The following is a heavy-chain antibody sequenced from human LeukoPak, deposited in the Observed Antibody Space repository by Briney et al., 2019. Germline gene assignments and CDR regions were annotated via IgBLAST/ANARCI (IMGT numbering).Heavy chain of an antibody. CDR2: IYQSGSS. J-gene: IGHJ3*02. Sequence: SETLSLTCAVSGGSIGSRNWWSWVRQPPGKGLQWIGEIYQSGSSIYNPSLKSRVTISVDKSKNQFSLKLSSVTAADTAVYYCASRLFMTIGNSAFDIWGQGTMVTVSS. CDR3: ASRLFMTIGNSAFDI. D-gene: IGHD1/OR15-1a*01. V-gene: IGHV4-4*02. CDR1: GGSIGSRNW.